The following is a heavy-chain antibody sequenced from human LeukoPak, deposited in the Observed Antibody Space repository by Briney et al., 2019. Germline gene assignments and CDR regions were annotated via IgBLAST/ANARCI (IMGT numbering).Heavy chain of an antibody. V-gene: IGHV3-23*01. Sequence: GGSLRLSCAASGFTFSSYGMTWVRQAPGKGLEWVSAISGSGGSTYYADSVKGRFTISRDNSKNTLYLQMNSLRAEDTAVYYCAKDRRAGSYDYWGQGTLVTVSS. CDR2: ISGSGGST. CDR1: GFTFSSYG. D-gene: IGHD3-10*01. CDR3: AKDRRAGSYDY. J-gene: IGHJ4*02.